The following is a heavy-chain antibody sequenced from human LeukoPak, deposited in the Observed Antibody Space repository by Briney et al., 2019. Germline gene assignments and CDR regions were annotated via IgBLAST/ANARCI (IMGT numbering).Heavy chain of an antibody. Sequence: GGSLRLSCAASGFTFSHFGMHWARQAPGKGLEWVAFIRHDGTNDHYADSVQGRFTISRDNSKTTLYLEMNSLRAEDTAVYYCANLDWDTGFDYWGQGTLVTVSS. D-gene: IGHD3-9*01. J-gene: IGHJ4*02. V-gene: IGHV3-30*02. CDR2: IRHDGTND. CDR3: ANLDWDTGFDY. CDR1: GFTFSHFG.